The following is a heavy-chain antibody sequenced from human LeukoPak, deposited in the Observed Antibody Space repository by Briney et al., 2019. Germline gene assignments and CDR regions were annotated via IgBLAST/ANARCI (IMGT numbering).Heavy chain of an antibody. Sequence: GGSLRLSCAASGFTFDDYGMSWVRQAPGKGLEWVSRINSDGSSTSYADSVKGRFTISRDNAKNTLYLQMNSLRAEDTAMYYCARLTIRMLRGAYSGVGWFDPWGQGTLVTVSS. CDR3: ARLTIRMLRGAYSGVGWFDP. CDR1: GFTFDDYG. J-gene: IGHJ5*02. D-gene: IGHD3-10*01. V-gene: IGHV3-20*04. CDR2: INSDGSST.